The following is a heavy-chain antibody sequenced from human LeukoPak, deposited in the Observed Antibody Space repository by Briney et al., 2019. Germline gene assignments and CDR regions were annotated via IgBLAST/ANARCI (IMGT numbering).Heavy chain of an antibody. Sequence: PGGSLRLSCAASGFTFSSYAMHWVRQAPGKGLEWVSSISSSSSYIYYADSVKGRFTISRDNAKNSLYLQMNSLRAEDTAVYYCARSRVAARQYFDYWGQGTLVTVSS. D-gene: IGHD6-6*01. V-gene: IGHV3-21*01. CDR3: ARSRVAARQYFDY. CDR2: ISSSSSYI. CDR1: GFTFSSYA. J-gene: IGHJ4*02.